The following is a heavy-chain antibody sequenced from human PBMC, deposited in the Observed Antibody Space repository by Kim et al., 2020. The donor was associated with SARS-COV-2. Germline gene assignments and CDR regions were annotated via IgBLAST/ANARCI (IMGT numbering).Heavy chain of an antibody. CDR1: GFTFSSYS. D-gene: IGHD6-13*01. CDR2: ISSSSSYI. V-gene: IGHV3-21*01. J-gene: IGHJ6*02. CDR3: ADSFGYSSSWGDYYYYGMDV. Sequence: GGSLRLSCAASGFTFSSYSMNWVRQAPGKGLEWVSSISSSSSYIYYADSVKGRFTISRDNAKNSLYLQMNSLRAEDTAVYYCADSFGYSSSWGDYYYYGMDVWGQGTTVTVSS.